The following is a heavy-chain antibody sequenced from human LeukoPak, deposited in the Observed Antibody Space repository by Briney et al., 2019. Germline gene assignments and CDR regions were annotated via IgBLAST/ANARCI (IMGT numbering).Heavy chain of an antibody. CDR2: ISAYNGNT. D-gene: IGHD6-19*01. J-gene: IGHJ1*01. CDR3: ARVEESSGWYDEYFQH. V-gene: IGHV1-18*01. Sequence: ASVKVSCKASGYTFTSYGISWVRQAPGQGLEWMGWISAYNGNTNYAQKLQGRVTMTTDTSTSTAYMELRSLRSDDTAVYYCARVEESSGWYDEYFQHWGQGTLVTVSS. CDR1: GYTFTSYG.